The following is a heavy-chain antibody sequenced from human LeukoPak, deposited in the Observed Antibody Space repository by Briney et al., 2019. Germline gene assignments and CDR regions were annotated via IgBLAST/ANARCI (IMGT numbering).Heavy chain of an antibody. CDR1: GYTLTGYY. J-gene: IGHJ4*02. CDR2: INPNSGGT. CDR3: ARVLHSSSWYEPNFDY. V-gene: IGHV1-2*02. D-gene: IGHD6-13*01. Sequence: GASVKVSCKASGYTLTGYYMHWVRQAPGQGLEWIGWINPNSGGTNYAQKFQGRVTMTRDTSISTAYMELSRLRSDDTAVYYCARVLHSSSWYEPNFDYWGQGTLVTVSS.